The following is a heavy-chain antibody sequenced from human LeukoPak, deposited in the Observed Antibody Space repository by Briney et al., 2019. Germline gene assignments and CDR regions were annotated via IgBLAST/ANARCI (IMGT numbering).Heavy chain of an antibody. CDR3: AKEGDEFSGYLDV. D-gene: IGHD6-25*01. J-gene: IGHJ6*04. Sequence: GGSLGLSCATSGYTFSRLGMQWVRQAPGKGLEWGAVIHNDGTMGQYADSVKGRFAISKDFSRNHLHLQMHSLRDDDTAVYYCAKEGDEFSGYLDVWGKGTTVTVSS. CDR2: IHNDGTMG. V-gene: IGHV3-30*02. CDR1: GYTFSRLG.